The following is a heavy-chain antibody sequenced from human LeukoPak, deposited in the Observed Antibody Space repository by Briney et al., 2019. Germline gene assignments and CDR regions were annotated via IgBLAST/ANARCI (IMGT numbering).Heavy chain of an antibody. D-gene: IGHD3-22*01. CDR3: ARDFYYDSSGYPNWFDP. J-gene: IGHJ5*02. V-gene: IGHV1-2*02. CDR1: GYTFTVYY. Sequence: ASVTLSFTASGYTFTVYYMHWGRQAPGQGLEWMGWINPNSGGTNYAQKFQGRVTMTRDTSISTAYMELSRLRSDDTAVYYCARDFYYDSSGYPNWFDPWGQGTLVTVSS. CDR2: INPNSGGT.